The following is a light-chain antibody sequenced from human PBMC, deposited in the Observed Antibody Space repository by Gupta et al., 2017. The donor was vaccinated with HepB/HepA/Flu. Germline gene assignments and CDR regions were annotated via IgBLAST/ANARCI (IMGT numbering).Light chain of an antibody. J-gene: IGLJ2*01. CDR3: AAWDDSLRGVV. CDR2: RNE. V-gene: IGLV1-47*01. Sequence: QSVLTQPPSTSGTPGQRVTISCSGSSSNIGSNYVYWYQQLPGTAPKLLIYRNEQRPSGVPDRFSGSESGTSASLAISGLRSEDEADYYCAAWDDSLRGVVFGGGTKLTVL. CDR1: SSNIGSNY.